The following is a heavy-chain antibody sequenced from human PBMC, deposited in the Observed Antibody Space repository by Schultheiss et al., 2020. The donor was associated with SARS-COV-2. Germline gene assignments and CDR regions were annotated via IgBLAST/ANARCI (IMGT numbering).Heavy chain of an antibody. V-gene: IGHV5-51*01. J-gene: IGHJ4*02. Sequence: GESLKISCKGSGYSFTSYWIGWVRQMPGKGLEWMGIIYPGDSDTRYSPSFQGQVSISADSSISTVYLQWSSLQASDSAMFYCARRGSGTHFDYWGLGTLVTVCS. D-gene: IGHD1-26*01. CDR1: GYSFTSYW. CDR2: IYPGDSDT. CDR3: ARRGSGTHFDY.